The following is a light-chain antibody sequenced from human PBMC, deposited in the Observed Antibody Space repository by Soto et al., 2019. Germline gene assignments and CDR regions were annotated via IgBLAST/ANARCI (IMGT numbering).Light chain of an antibody. Sequence: QSALTQPASVSGSPGQSITISCTGTSSDVGGYNYVSWYQQHPGKAPKLMIYEVSNRPSEVSNSFSGSKSGNTASLTISGLQAEDEGNYYCSSYTSGSTLVVFGGGTKLTVL. CDR3: SSYTSGSTLVV. CDR2: EVS. J-gene: IGLJ2*01. V-gene: IGLV2-14*01. CDR1: SSDVGGYNY.